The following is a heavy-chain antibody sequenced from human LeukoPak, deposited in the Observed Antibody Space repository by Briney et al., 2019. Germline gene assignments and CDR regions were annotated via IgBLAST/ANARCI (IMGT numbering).Heavy chain of an antibody. V-gene: IGHV3-49*04. CDR2: IRSEAYGGTT. CDR1: GFTFGDYT. J-gene: IGHJ4*02. D-gene: IGHD2-2*01. CDR3: ARDGCGSTSCYPVFDF. Sequence: PGGSLRLSCTASGFTFGDYTMSWVRQAPGKGLERVGFIRSEAYGGTTEYAASVKGRFTISRDDSKSIAYLQMNSLKTEDTAMYYCARDGCGSTSCYPVFDFWGQGTLVTVSS.